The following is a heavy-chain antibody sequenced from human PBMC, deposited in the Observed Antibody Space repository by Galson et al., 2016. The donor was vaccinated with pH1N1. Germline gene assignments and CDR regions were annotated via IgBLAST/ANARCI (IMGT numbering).Heavy chain of an antibody. Sequence: PALVKPTQTLTLTCTFSGFSLSGSGMSVSWIRQPPGKALEWLARIDWDDDKFYSTSLQTRPTISKDPSKNQVVLTMTNMDPVDTATYYCARTKRRGGWAFDIWGQGTIITVSS. V-gene: IGHV2-70*17. CDR1: GFSLSGSGMS. D-gene: IGHD6-19*01. CDR2: IDWDDDK. J-gene: IGHJ3*02. CDR3: ARTKRRGGWAFDI.